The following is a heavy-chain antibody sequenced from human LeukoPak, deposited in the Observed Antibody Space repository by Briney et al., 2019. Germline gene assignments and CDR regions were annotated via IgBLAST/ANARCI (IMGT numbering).Heavy chain of an antibody. CDR2: IYYSGST. V-gene: IGHV4-59*01. CDR3: ARVGGTNYYYYGMDV. J-gene: IGHJ6*02. CDR1: GGSISSYY. Sequence: PSETLSLTCTVSGGSISSYYWSWIRQPPGKGLEWTGYIYYSGSTNYNPSLKSRVTISVDTSNNQFSLKLSSVTAADTAVYYCARVGGTNYYYYGMDVWGQGTTVTVSS. D-gene: IGHD1-1*01.